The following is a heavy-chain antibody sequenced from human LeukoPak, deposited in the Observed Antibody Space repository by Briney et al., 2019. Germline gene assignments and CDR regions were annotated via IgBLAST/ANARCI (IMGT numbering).Heavy chain of an antibody. CDR3: AIHPNYYDSSGYGNWFDP. CDR2: IYYSGST. J-gene: IGHJ5*02. D-gene: IGHD3-22*01. V-gene: IGHV4-59*01. CDR1: GGSISSYY. Sequence: SETLSLTCTVSGGSISSYYWSWIRQPPGKGLEWIGYIYYSGSTNYNPSLKSRVTMSVDTSKNQFSLKLSSVTAADTAVYYCAIHPNYYDSSGYGNWFDPWGQGTLVTVSS.